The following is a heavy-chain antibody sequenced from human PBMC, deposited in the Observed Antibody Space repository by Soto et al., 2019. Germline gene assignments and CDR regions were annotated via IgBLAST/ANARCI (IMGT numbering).Heavy chain of an antibody. Sequence: PSETLSLTCAVYGGSFIGYYWSWIRQPPWKGLEWIGEIDHSGSTNYNPSLKSRVTISVDTSKNQFSLKLSSVTAADTAVYYCARTVCSGGSCYGVLRAYYYYMDVWGKGTTVTVSS. CDR3: ARTVCSGGSCYGVLRAYYYYMDV. CDR2: IDHSGST. J-gene: IGHJ6*03. CDR1: GGSFIGYY. V-gene: IGHV4-34*01. D-gene: IGHD2-15*01.